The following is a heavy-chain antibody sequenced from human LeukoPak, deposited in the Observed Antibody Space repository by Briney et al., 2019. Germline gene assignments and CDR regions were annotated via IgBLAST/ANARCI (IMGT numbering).Heavy chain of an antibody. J-gene: IGHJ5*02. D-gene: IGHD3-10*01. CDR2: ISSSATYI. CDR3: ARDSRQWVGHLPYGWFDP. V-gene: IGHV3-21*01. Sequence: SGGSLRLSCAASGFTFSAYSMNWVRQPPRKGLEWVSYISSSATYIYYADSVKGRFTISRDRNSLYLQMDSLRAEDTAVYYCARDSRQWVGHLPYGWFDPWGQGTLVTVSP. CDR1: GFTFSAYS.